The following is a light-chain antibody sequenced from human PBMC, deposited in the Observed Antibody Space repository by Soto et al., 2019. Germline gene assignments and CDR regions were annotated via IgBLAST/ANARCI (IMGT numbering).Light chain of an antibody. CDR2: DNN. Sequence: QSVLTQPPSVSAAPGQMVTISCSGGSSNIGKNSVSWYQQLPGAAPRVLLHDNNKRPSGIPGRFSGSKSGTSATLGITGLQTGDEANYYCGTWDSSLSVVLFGGGTQLTVL. V-gene: IGLV1-51*01. J-gene: IGLJ2*01. CDR1: SSNIGKNS. CDR3: GTWDSSLSVVL.